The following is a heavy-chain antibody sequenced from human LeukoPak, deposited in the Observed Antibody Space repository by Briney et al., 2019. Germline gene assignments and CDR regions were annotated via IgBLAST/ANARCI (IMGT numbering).Heavy chain of an antibody. Sequence: GGSLRLSCAASGFTVSSNYMSWVRQAPGKGLEWVSVIYSGGSTYYADSVKGRFTISRDNSKNTLYLQMNSLRAEDTAVYYCAKERWDSSGWYTIRDDAFDIWGQGTMVTVSS. D-gene: IGHD6-19*01. CDR2: IYSGGST. V-gene: IGHV3-66*01. J-gene: IGHJ3*02. CDR1: GFTVSSNY. CDR3: AKERWDSSGWYTIRDDAFDI.